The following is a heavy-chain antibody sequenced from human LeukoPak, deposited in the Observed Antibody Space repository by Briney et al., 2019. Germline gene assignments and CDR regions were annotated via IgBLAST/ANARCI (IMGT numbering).Heavy chain of an antibody. V-gene: IGHV4-39*01. Sequence: PSETLSLTCTVSGGSIRSSYYYWGWIRQPPGKGLEWIGSIYDSGSTYYNPSLKSRVTISVDTSKNQFSLKLSSVTAADTAVYYCARRSGAYYYYGMDVWGQGTTVTVSS. CDR3: ARRSGAYYYYGMDV. D-gene: IGHD2-15*01. CDR2: IYDSGST. CDR1: GGSIRSSYYY. J-gene: IGHJ6*02.